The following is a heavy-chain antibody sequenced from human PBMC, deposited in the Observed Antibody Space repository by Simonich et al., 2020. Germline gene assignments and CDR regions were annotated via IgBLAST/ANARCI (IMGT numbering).Heavy chain of an antibody. CDR2: ISYDGSNK. V-gene: IGHV3-30*07. J-gene: IGHJ3*02. CDR1: GFTFSSSA. Sequence: QVQLVESGGGVVQPGRSLRLSCAASGFTFSSSAMHWVRQAPGKGLELVAVISYDGSNKYYADSVKGRFTISRDNSKNTLYLQMNSLRAEDTAVYYCAREGLLLDAFDIWGQGTMVTVSS. D-gene: IGHD2-15*01. CDR3: AREGLLLDAFDI.